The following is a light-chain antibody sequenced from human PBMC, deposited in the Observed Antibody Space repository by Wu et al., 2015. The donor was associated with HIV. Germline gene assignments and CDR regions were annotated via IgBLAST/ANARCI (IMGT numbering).Light chain of an antibody. CDR3: HQFYIHPRS. V-gene: IGKV1-9*01. Sequence: QLTQSPDSLSASVGDRVTITCRASQDIKNYLAWFQQKPGKAPKLLIYGASTLQGGVPSRFSGSGSGTDFTPTINSLQPEDSATYYCHQFYIHPRSFGQGTKLEIK. J-gene: IGKJ2*03. CDR1: QDIKNY. CDR2: GAS.